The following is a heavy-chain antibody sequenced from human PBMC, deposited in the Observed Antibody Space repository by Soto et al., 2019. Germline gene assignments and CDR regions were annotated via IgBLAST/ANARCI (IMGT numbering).Heavy chain of an antibody. CDR3: ACGGYYDSSRYSYAFDI. J-gene: IGHJ3*02. CDR1: GGSISSGGYS. V-gene: IGHV4-30-2*01. D-gene: IGHD3-22*01. Sequence: SETLSLTCAVSGGSISSGGYSWSWIRQPPGKGLEWIGYIYHSGSTYYNPSLKSRVTISVDRSMYQFSLKLSSVTAADTAVYYCACGGYYDSSRYSYAFDICGKGTMVTVS. CDR2: IYHSGST.